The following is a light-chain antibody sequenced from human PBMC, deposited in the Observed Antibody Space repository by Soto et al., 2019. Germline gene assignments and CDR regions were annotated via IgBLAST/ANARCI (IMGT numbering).Light chain of an antibody. V-gene: IGLV2-14*01. CDR3: CSYTTSNTFV. J-gene: IGLJ1*01. Sequence: LTQPASVSGSLGQSITISCSGTSSDVGAYNYVSWYQQYPGKAPKLMIYHVTDRPSGVSNRFSGSKSGNTASLTISGLQAEDEADYYCCSYTTSNTFVLGTGTKVTVL. CDR1: SSDVGAYNY. CDR2: HVT.